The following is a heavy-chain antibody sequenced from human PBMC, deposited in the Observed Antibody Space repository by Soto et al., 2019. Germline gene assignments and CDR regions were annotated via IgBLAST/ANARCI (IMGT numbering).Heavy chain of an antibody. CDR3: ATAMGATQGPFDN. V-gene: IGHV3-23*01. J-gene: IGHJ4*02. D-gene: IGHD1-26*01. CDR1: VFPFGANA. CDR2: LSNTGRRT. Sequence: GGSLRLSCVVSVFPFGANAMSWVRQAPGKGLEWVSGLSNTGRRTSYADSVKGRFNISRDNSENTVYLQMNSLRVEDTAVYYCATAMGATQGPFDNWGQGTLVTVSS.